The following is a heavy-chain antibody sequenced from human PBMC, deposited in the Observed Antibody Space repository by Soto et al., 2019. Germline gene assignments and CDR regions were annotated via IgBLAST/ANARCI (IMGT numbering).Heavy chain of an antibody. CDR1: KFTLNPYW. D-gene: IGHD3-22*01. V-gene: IGHV3-7*01. CDR3: AGGTDTIMGPYYYYHQDV. CDR2: IDQAGSNK. Sequence: PGGSLRLSCAASKFTLNPYWMNLVRQAPGKGLECVSNIDQAGSNKHYVDSVEGRFTISRDNAKKSVFLHLSSLRVEDAAVYYWAGGTDTIMGPYYYYHQDVWGPGTTVTVSS. J-gene: IGHJ6*01.